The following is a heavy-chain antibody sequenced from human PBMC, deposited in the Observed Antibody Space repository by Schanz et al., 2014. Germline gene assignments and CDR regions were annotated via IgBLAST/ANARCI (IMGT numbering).Heavy chain of an antibody. J-gene: IGHJ4*02. CDR2: ISDSGDST. CDR1: GFTFSDYY. D-gene: IGHD5-18*01. V-gene: IGHV3-11*01. Sequence: QVQLVDSGGGLVKPGGSLRLSCAASGFTFSDYYMTWIRQAPGKGLEWVSDISDSGDSTHYADSVKGRFTISRDNAKNSLFLQMNSLRAEDTAVYYCAKYGGGYSYGFVEYWGQGILVTVSS. CDR3: AKYGGGYSYGFVEY.